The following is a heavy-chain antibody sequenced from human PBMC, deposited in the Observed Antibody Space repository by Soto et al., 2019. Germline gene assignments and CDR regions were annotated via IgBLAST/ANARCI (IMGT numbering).Heavy chain of an antibody. CDR1: GGSISSSSYY. CDR3: ARPQFSGTYHDTFNI. V-gene: IGHV4-39*02. J-gene: IGHJ3*02. CDR2: IYYSDNT. D-gene: IGHD1-26*01. Sequence: PSETLSLTCTVSGGSISSSSYYWGWIRQPPGKGLEWIGSIYYSDNTYYNPSLKSRVTISVDTSKNLFSLKLTSVTAADTAMYYCARPQFSGTYHDTFNIWGQGTMVTVSS.